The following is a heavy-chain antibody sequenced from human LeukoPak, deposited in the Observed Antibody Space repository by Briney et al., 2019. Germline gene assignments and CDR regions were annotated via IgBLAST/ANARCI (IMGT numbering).Heavy chain of an antibody. J-gene: IGHJ4*02. D-gene: IGHD3-22*01. V-gene: IGHV3-48*03. Sequence: GGSLRLSCSASGFTFSSYEMNWVRQAPGKGLEWVSYISSSGSTIYYADSVKGRFTISRDNAKNSLYLQMNSLRAEDTAVYYCARGPAASGYYDSRGRNGYFDYWGQGTLATVSS. CDR2: ISSSGSTI. CDR1: GFTFSSYE. CDR3: ARGPAASGYYDSRGRNGYFDY.